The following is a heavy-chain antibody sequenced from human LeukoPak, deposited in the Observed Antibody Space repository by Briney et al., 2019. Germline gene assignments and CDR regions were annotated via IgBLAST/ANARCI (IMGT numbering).Heavy chain of an antibody. CDR3: AKSNNWANWFDP. CDR1: EYTFTSYA. V-gene: IGHV7-4-1*02. J-gene: IGHJ5*02. CDR2: INTNTGNP. Sequence: ASVKVSCKASEYTFTSYAMNWARQAPGQGLEWMGWINTNTGNPTYAQGFTGRFVFSLDTSVTTAYLQISSLKGEDTAIYYCAKSNNWANWFDPWGQGTLVTVSS. D-gene: IGHD1-1*01.